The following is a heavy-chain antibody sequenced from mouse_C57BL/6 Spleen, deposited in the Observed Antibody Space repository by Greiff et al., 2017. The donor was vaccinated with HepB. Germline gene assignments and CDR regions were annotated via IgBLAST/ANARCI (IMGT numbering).Heavy chain of an antibody. V-gene: IGHV2-6*01. J-gene: IGHJ4*01. Sequence: VQGVESGPGLVAPSQSLSITCTVSGFSLTSYGVDWVRQSPGKGLEWLGVIWGVGSTNYNSALKSRLSISKDNSKSQVFLKMNSLQTDDTAMYYCARTSYYSNLYYAMDYWGQGTSVTVSS. CDR1: GFSLTSYG. CDR3: ARTSYYSNLYYAMDY. D-gene: IGHD2-5*01. CDR2: IWGVGST.